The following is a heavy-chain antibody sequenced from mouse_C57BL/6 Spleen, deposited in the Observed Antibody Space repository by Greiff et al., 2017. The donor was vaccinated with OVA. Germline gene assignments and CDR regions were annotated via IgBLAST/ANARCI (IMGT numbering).Heavy chain of an antibody. CDR3: ARIRGFYDYDAMDY. CDR2: IYPRSGNT. Sequence: QVQLQQSGAELARPGASVKLSCKASGYTFTSYGISWVKQRTGQGLEWIGEIYPRSGNTYYNEKFKGKATLTADKSSSTAYMELRSLTSEDSAVYYCARIRGFYDYDAMDYWGKGTSVTVSS. CDR1: GYTFTSYG. D-gene: IGHD2-3*01. V-gene: IGHV1-81*01. J-gene: IGHJ4*01.